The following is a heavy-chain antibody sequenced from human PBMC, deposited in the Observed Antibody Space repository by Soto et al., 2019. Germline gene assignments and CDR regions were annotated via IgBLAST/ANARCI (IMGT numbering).Heavy chain of an antibody. J-gene: IGHJ6*02. CDR3: ASLGIAPSPDV. D-gene: IGHD1-20*01. CDR2: MNPNSGNT. V-gene: IGHV1-8*02. CDR1: GGTFSSYT. Sequence: ASVKVSCKASGGTFSSYTISWVRQAPGQGLEWMGWMNPNSGNTGYAQKFQGRVTMTRNTSISTAYMELSSLRSEDTAVYYCASLGIAPSPDVWGQGTTVTVSS.